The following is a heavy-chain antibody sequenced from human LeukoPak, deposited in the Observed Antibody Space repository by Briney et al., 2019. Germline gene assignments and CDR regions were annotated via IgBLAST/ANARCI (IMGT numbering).Heavy chain of an antibody. V-gene: IGHV1-18*03. Sequence: GASVKVACKTSGYTFTSYGISWVRQAPGQGLEWMGWITAYNDNTNYAQKLQGSITMSTDTSTRTAFMELRSLRSDDITMNYFARDLDWSGLSYYYYMDVWGKGTTVTVSS. D-gene: IGHD3-3*01. J-gene: IGHJ6*03. CDR3: ARDLDWSGLSYYYYMDV. CDR2: ITAYNDNT. CDR1: GYTFTSYG.